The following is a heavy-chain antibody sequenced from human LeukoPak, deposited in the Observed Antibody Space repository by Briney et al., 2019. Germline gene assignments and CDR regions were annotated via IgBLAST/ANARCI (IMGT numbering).Heavy chain of an antibody. CDR2: ISAYNGNT. J-gene: IGHJ2*01. Sequence: ASVKVSCKASGYTFTSYGISWVRQAPGQGLEWMGWISAYNGNTNYAQKLQGRVTMTTDTSTSTAYMELRSLRSDDTAVYYCARSGGNYHGPGYWYFDLWGRGTLVTVSS. CDR3: ARSGGNYHGPGYWYFDL. V-gene: IGHV1-18*01. D-gene: IGHD4-11*01. CDR1: GYTFTSYG.